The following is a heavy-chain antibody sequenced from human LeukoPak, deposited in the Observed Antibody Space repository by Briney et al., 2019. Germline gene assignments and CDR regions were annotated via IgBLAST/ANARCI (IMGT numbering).Heavy chain of an antibody. CDR2: IIPILGIA. J-gene: IGHJ3*02. V-gene: IGHV1-69*04. D-gene: IGHD3-16*01. Sequence: SVKVSCKASGGTFSSYAISWVRQAPEQGLEWMGRIIPILGIANYAQKFQGRVTITADKSTSTAYMELSSLRSEDTAVYYCARGEVEGAFDIWGQGTMVTVSS. CDR1: GGTFSSYA. CDR3: ARGEVEGAFDI.